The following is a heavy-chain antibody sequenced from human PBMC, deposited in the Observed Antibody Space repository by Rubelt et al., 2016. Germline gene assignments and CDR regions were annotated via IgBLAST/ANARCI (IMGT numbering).Heavy chain of an antibody. CDR2: GVPNLGTA. V-gene: IGHV1-69*01. Sequence: QVQLVQSGAEVKKLGSSVRCSCKASGGTFTGKAIGWVGQAPGQGLRWRGGGVPNLGTANYGQKFQGRVTSTGDESTSTAYMELSSLRSEDTAVYYCARDIIHDRITHNDVWGQGTTVTVSS. J-gene: IGHJ6*02. CDR3: ARDIIHDRITHNDV. CDR1: GGTFTGKA. D-gene: IGHD3-3*01.